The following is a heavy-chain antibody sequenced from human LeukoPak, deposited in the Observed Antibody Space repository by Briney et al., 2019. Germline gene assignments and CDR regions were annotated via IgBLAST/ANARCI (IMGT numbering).Heavy chain of an antibody. CDR2: ISSSGSTV. Sequence: GGSLRLSCAASGFTFSDYYMSWIRQAPGKGLEWVSYISSSGSTVYYADSVKGRFTISRDNAKNSLYLQMNSLRAEATAVYYCARAAKRFWSGYYSYYYYYYMDVWGKGTTVTVSS. V-gene: IGHV3-11*04. D-gene: IGHD3-3*02. CDR1: GFTFSDYY. CDR3: ARAAKRFWSGYYSYYYYYYMDV. J-gene: IGHJ6*03.